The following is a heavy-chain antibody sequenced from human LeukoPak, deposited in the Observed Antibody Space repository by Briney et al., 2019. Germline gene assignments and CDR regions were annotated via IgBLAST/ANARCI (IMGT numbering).Heavy chain of an antibody. D-gene: IGHD6-13*01. CDR3: AKDGDRSSWYFDY. J-gene: IGHJ4*02. V-gene: IGHV3-23*01. CDR1: GFMFSSYG. CDR2: ISGSGIST. Sequence: PGGSLRLSCAASGFMFSSYGMSWVRQAPGKGLEWVSGISGSGISTYYPDSVKGRFIISRDNSKNTLYLQMNSLRAEDMAVYYCAKDGDRSSWYFDYWGQGTLVTVSS.